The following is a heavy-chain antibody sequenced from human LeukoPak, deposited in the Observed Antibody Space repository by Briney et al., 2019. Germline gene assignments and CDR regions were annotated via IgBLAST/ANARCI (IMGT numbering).Heavy chain of an antibody. CDR2: IYPGDSDT. V-gene: IGHV5-51*01. J-gene: IGHJ5*02. D-gene: IGHD3-3*01. Sequence: GESLKISCKGSGYSFTTYWIGWVRQMPGKGLEWMGIIYPGDSDTRYSPSFQGQVTISADKSISTAYLQRSSLKASDTAIYYCARLNDFWFDPWGQGTLVTVSS. CDR1: GYSFTTYW. CDR3: ARLNDFWFDP.